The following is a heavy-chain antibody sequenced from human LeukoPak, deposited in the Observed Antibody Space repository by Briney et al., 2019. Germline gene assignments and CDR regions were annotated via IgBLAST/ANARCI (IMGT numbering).Heavy chain of an antibody. Sequence: GGSLRLSCAASGFTFSIYAMSWVRQAPGKGLEWVSSISSSSDYTYYAASVKGRFTVSRDNSKDTLYLQMNSLRADDTALYYCAKDRPNYYETNGHYYRRDGDYWGQGTLVTVSS. V-gene: IGHV3-23*01. D-gene: IGHD3-22*01. J-gene: IGHJ4*02. CDR2: ISSSSDYT. CDR1: GFTFSIYA. CDR3: AKDRPNYYETNGHYYRRDGDY.